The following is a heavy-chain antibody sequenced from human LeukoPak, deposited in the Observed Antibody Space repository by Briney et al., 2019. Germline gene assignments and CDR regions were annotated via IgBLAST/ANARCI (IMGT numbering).Heavy chain of an antibody. CDR1: GGSISSSSYY. V-gene: IGHV4-39*01. CDR3: ASGYSYGADY. D-gene: IGHD5-18*01. CDR2: IYYSGST. J-gene: IGHJ4*02. Sequence: SETLSLTCTVSGGSISSSSYYWGWIRQPPGKGLEWIGSIYYSGSTYYNPALKSRVTISVDTSKNQFSLKLSSVTAADTAVYYCASGYSYGADYWGQGTLVTVSS.